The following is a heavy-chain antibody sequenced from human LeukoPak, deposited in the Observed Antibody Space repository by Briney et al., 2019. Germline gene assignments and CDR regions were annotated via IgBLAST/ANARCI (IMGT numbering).Heavy chain of an antibody. J-gene: IGHJ4*02. V-gene: IGHV1-18*01. CDR1: GYTFTSYG. D-gene: IGHD3-16*02. Sequence: ASVKVSCKASGYTFTSYGISWVRQAPGQGLEWMGWISAYNGNTNYARKLQGRVTMTTDTSTSTAYMELRSLRSDDTAVYYRARDSRTYVWGSYRPTYWGQGTLVTVSS. CDR2: ISAYNGNT. CDR3: ARDSRTYVWGSYRPTY.